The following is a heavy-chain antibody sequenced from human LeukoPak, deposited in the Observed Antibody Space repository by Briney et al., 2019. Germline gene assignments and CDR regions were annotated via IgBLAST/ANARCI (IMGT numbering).Heavy chain of an antibody. V-gene: IGHV1-2*02. J-gene: IGHJ6*02. CDR2: INPNSGGT. D-gene: IGHD2/OR15-2a*01. CDR1: GYTFTGYY. CDR3: ARVSLAKGYYYYGMDV. Sequence: ASVKVSCKASGYTFTGYYMHLVRPAPGQGLEWMGWINPNSGGTNYAQKFQGRVTMTRDTSISTAYMELSRLRSDDTAVYCCARVSLAKGYYYYGMDVWGQGTTVTVSS.